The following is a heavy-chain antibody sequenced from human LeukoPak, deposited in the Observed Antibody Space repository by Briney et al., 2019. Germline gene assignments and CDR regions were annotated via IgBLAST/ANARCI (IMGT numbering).Heavy chain of an antibody. CDR2: ISGSGGST. Sequence: PGGSLRLSCAASGFTFSIYSMNWVRQAPGKGLEWVSAISGSGGSTYYADSVKGRFTISRDNSKNTLYLQMNSLRAEDTAVYCCARDRGYYGSGSYKDYWGQGTLVTVSS. V-gene: IGHV3-23*01. CDR1: GFTFSIYS. D-gene: IGHD3-10*01. CDR3: ARDRGYYGSGSYKDY. J-gene: IGHJ4*02.